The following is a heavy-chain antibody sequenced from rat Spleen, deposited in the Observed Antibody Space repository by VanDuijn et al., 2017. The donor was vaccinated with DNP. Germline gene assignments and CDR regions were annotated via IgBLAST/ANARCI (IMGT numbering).Heavy chain of an antibody. CDR3: ARHSTTVSPYWYFDF. V-gene: IGHV5S23*01. Sequence: EVQLVESGGGLVQPGRSLKLSCPASGFTFRNYDMAWVRQAPTMGLEWVASISPSDNSTYYRDSIKGRFTVSRDNAKSSLYLQMDSLRSEDTATYYCARHSTTVSPYWYFDFWGPGTMVTVSS. D-gene: IGHD1-1*01. CDR1: GFTFRNYD. J-gene: IGHJ1*01. CDR2: ISPSDNST.